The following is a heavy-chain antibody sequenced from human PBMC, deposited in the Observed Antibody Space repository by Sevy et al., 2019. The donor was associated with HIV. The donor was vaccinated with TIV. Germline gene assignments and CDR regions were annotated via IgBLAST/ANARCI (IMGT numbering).Heavy chain of an antibody. CDR1: GFSVSSNY. Sequence: GGSLRLSCVVSGFSVSSNYMSWVRRAPGKGLEWVSNIYGDGRTYYANSVRGRFTISGATSKNTVYLEMKSLRAEETAVYYCMCEDIVVREDNYYGMDVWGHGTTVTVSS. D-gene: IGHD2-15*01. CDR3: MCEDIVVREDNYYGMDV. J-gene: IGHJ6*02. V-gene: IGHV3-53*01. CDR2: IYGDGRT.